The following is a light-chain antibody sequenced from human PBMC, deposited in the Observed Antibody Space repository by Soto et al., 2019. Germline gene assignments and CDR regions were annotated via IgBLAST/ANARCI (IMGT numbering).Light chain of an antibody. V-gene: IGLV2-8*01. Sequence: QSVLTQPPSASGSTGQSVTISCTGTSSDVGGYNYASWYQQHPGKAPRLMIYEVSKRPSGVPDRFSGSKSGNTASLTVSGLQAEDEADYSCSSYDGSDNLVFGGGTKVTVL. CDR1: SSDVGGYNY. CDR3: SSYDGSDNLV. CDR2: EVS. J-gene: IGLJ3*02.